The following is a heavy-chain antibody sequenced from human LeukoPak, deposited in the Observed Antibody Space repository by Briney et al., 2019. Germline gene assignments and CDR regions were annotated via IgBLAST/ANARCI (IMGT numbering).Heavy chain of an antibody. CDR1: GFTFSIFG. CDR2: IWSDGSNG. V-gene: IGHV3-30*02. CDR3: AKDWSGPLDY. Sequence: PGGSLRLSCAASGFTFSIFGMHWVRQAPGKGLEWVTSIWSDGSNGKYADSVKGRFTISRDNSKNTLYLQMNSLRAEDTAVYYCAKDWSGPLDYWGQGTRVTVSS. J-gene: IGHJ4*02. D-gene: IGHD3/OR15-3a*01.